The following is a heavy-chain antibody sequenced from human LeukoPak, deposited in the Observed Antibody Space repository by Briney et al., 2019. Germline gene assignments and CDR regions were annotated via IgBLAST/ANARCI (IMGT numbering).Heavy chain of an antibody. Sequence: GASVKVSCKASGGTFSSYAISWVRQAPGQGLEWMGRIIPIFGTATYAQKFQGRVTITTDESTSTAYMELSSLRSEDTAVYCCARDFWRNSGSYYGVFDYWGQGTLVTVSS. V-gene: IGHV1-69*05. D-gene: IGHD1-26*01. CDR2: IIPIFGTA. CDR1: GGTFSSYA. CDR3: ARDFWRNSGSYYGVFDY. J-gene: IGHJ4*02.